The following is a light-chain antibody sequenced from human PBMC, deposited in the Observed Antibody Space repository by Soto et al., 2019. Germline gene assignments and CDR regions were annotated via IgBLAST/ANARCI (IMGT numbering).Light chain of an antibody. CDR2: AAS. J-gene: IGKJ1*01. CDR3: QQAYSFLRA. V-gene: IGKV1-12*01. Sequence: DIQMTHSPSSVSASVGDKVTITCRASQDINRWLAWYQQKPGKAPKLLIYAASSLHSGVPLRFSGSGSGTDFTFTISSLQPDDIATYFCQQAYSFLRAFGQGIKVDIX. CDR1: QDINRW.